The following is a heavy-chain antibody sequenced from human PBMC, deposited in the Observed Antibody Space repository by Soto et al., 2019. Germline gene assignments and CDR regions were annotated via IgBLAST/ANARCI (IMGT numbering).Heavy chain of an antibody. CDR3: AGLKYFHSSDYLVH. CDR1: GGYFSGYI. J-gene: IGHJ4*02. Sequence: SETLSLTCAVYGGYFSGYIWTWIRQTPGKGLQWIGQINHSGSASYNPSLKSRVTISVDTSNSQFSLELRSVTAADTAVYYCAGLKYFHSSDYLVHWGQGTRVTVSS. CDR2: INHSGSA. V-gene: IGHV4-34*01. D-gene: IGHD3-22*01.